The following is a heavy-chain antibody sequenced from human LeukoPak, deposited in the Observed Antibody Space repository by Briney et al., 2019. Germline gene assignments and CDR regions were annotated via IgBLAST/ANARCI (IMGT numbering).Heavy chain of an antibody. CDR2: ISPSDGNT. Sequence: PGGSLRLSCAASGFTFSKYAMSWVRQAPGKGLEWVSAISPSDGNTFYADSVKGRFTISRDNSKNTLSLQMNSLRVEDTALYYCAKDSSVPYGITEWGQGTLVTVSS. J-gene: IGHJ4*02. D-gene: IGHD4-17*01. CDR3: AKDSSVPYGITE. V-gene: IGHV3-23*01. CDR1: GFTFSKYA.